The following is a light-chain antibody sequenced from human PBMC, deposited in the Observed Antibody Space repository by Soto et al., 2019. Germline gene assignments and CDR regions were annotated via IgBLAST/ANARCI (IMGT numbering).Light chain of an antibody. V-gene: IGLV2-14*01. CDR1: SSDVGGYNY. J-gene: IGLJ1*01. Sequence: QSVLAQPASVSGSPGQSINISCTGNSSDVGGYNYVSWYQQHPGKAPKLMIYDVSNRPSGVSNRFSGSKSGNTASLTISGLQAEDEADYYCSSYTSSSILVFGTGTTVTVL. CDR3: SSYTSSSILV. CDR2: DVS.